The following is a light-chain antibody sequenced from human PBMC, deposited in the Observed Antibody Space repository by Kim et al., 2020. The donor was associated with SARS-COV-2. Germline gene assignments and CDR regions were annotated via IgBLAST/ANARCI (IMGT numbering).Light chain of an antibody. J-gene: IGKJ1*01. CDR2: AAS. CDR1: QGISNS. Sequence: DIQMTQSPPSLSASVGDRVTITCRASQGISNSLAWYQQKPGKVPKLLIYAASTLQSGVPSRFSGSGSGTDFTLTISSLQAEDVAIYYCQKYNSAPPWTFGQGTKVDIK. CDR3: QKYNSAPPWT. V-gene: IGKV1-27*01.